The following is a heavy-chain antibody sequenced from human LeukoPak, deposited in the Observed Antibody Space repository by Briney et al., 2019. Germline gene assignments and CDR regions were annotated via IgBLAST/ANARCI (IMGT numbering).Heavy chain of an antibody. CDR2: ISSSSYK. J-gene: IGHJ6*02. Sequence: PGGSLRLSCAASGFTFSSYSMNWVRQAPGKGLEWVSSISSSSYKYYADSVKGRFTISRDNAKNSLYLQMNSLRAEDTAVYYCARDHIPVVRGYGMDVWGQGTTVTVSS. CDR1: GFTFSSYS. CDR3: ARDHIPVVRGYGMDV. V-gene: IGHV3-21*01. D-gene: IGHD3-10*01.